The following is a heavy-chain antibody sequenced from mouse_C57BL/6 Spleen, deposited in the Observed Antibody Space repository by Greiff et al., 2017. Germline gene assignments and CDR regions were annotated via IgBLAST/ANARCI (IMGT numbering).Heavy chain of an antibody. CDR1: GFTFSSYA. CDR3: TRDGDYSLFAY. Sequence: EVHLVESGEGLVKPGGSLKLSCAASGFTFSSYAMSWVRQTPEKRLEWVAYISSGGDYIYYADTVKGRFTISRDNARNTLYLQMSSLKSEDTAMYYCTRDGDYSLFAYWGQGTLVTVAA. V-gene: IGHV5-9-1*02. D-gene: IGHD2-12*01. CDR2: ISSGGDYI. J-gene: IGHJ3*01.